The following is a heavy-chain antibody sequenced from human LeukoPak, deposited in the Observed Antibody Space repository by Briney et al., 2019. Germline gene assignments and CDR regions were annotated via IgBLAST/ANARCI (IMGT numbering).Heavy chain of an antibody. J-gene: IGHJ6*03. CDR2: IYPGDSDT. CDR1: GYSFTSYW. CDR3: ARLTQITMVRGVIIPTYYYMDV. D-gene: IGHD3-10*01. Sequence: GESLKISCKGSGYSFTSYWIGWVRQMPGKGLEWMGIIYPGDSDTRYSPSFQGQVTISADKSISTAYLQWSSLKASDTAMYYCARLTQITMVRGVIIPTYYYMDVWGKGTTVTISS. V-gene: IGHV5-51*01.